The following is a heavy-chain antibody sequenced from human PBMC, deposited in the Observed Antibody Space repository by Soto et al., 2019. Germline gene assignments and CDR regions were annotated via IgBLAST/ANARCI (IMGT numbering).Heavy chain of an antibody. V-gene: IGHV3-53*01. Sequence: PGGSLRLSCAASGFNVNTDYMNWVRQTPGKGLEWVSFIYNGESTHYADSVKGRFTISSDKSKNTLYLQMNSLRVEDTAVYYCARHIPCCSSWYGNYYYYGMDVWGQGTTVTVSS. D-gene: IGHD6-13*01. CDR2: IYNGEST. J-gene: IGHJ6*02. CDR1: GFNVNTDY. CDR3: ARHIPCCSSWYGNYYYYGMDV.